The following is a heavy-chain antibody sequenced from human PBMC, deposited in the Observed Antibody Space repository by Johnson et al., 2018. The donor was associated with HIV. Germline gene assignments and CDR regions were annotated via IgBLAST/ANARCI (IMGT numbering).Heavy chain of an antibody. CDR3: ARDISGWYPGAFDI. CDR2: ISYDGNNK. V-gene: IGHV3-30*03. J-gene: IGHJ3*02. Sequence: QMLLVESGGGVVQPGRSLRLSCAASGFTFSSYGMHWVRQAPGKGLEWVAVISYDGNNKYYADSVKGRFTISRDNSKNTLYLQMNSLRVEDTAVYYCARDISGWYPGAFDIWGQGTMVTVSS. CDR1: GFTFSSYG. D-gene: IGHD6-19*01.